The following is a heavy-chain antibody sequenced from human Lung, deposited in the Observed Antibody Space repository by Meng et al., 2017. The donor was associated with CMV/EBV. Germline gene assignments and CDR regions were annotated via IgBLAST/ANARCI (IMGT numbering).Heavy chain of an antibody. D-gene: IGHD2-2*01. CDR1: GHSFSGYY. V-gene: IGHV1-2*02. CDR2: ISPNSGDT. Sequence: ASXXVSCKASGHSFSGYYIHWLRQAPGQGPEWMGWISPNSGDTNYAQKFQGRVTMTRDTSTITVYMELTRLTSDDTAVYYCARAAYTSFFEFWGRGKLVNGAS. CDR3: ARAAYTSFFEF. J-gene: IGHJ4*02.